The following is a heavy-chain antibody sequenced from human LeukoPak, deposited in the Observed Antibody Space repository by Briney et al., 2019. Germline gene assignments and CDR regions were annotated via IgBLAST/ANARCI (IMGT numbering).Heavy chain of an antibody. V-gene: IGHV1-18*01. J-gene: IGHJ3*02. CDR3: ARDPKYYYDFDAFDI. Sequence: GASVKVSCKASGYTFTSYGISWVRQAPGQGLEWMGWISAYNGNTNYAQKLQGRVTMTTDTSTSTAYMELRSLRSDDTAVYYCARDPKYYYDFDAFDIWGQGTMVTVSS. D-gene: IGHD3-22*01. CDR1: GYTFTSYG. CDR2: ISAYNGNT.